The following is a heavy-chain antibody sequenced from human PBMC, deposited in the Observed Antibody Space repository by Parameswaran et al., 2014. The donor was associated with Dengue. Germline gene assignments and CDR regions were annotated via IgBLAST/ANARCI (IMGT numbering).Heavy chain of an antibody. Sequence: VRQMPGKGLEWMGIIYPGDSDTRYSPSFQGQVTISADKSISTAYLQWSSLKASDTAMYYCARYSVVVPAAVDYWGQGTLVTVSS. V-gene: IGHV5-51*01. CDR2: IYPGDSDT. J-gene: IGHJ4*02. CDR3: ARYSVVVPAAVDY. D-gene: IGHD2-2*01.